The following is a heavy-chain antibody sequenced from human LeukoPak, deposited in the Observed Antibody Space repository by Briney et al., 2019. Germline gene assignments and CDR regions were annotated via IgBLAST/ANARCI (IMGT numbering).Heavy chain of an antibody. Sequence: ASVKVSCKASGYNFITFGITWVRQAPGQGLELMGWIRTYNGNTNYEQNLQGRVTMTTDTSTSTAYVELRSLTSDDTAVYYCARELMATAELDYWGQGTLVTVSS. D-gene: IGHD5-24*01. J-gene: IGHJ4*02. V-gene: IGHV1-18*01. CDR2: IRTYNGNT. CDR1: GYNFITFG. CDR3: ARELMATAELDY.